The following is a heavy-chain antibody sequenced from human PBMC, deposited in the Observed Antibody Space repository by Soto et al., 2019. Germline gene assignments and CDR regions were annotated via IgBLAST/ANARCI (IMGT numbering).Heavy chain of an antibody. D-gene: IGHD2-2*01. Sequence: EVQLVQSGAEVKKPGESLRISCKGSGYIFTSYWISWVRQMPGKGLEWMGRIDPSDSYTNYSPSYQGYVTMSTDKSISTAYLQWSSLKASDTAMYYCSGRYCSSTTCPRNYSAMDVWGQGTTVTVSS. CDR3: SGRYCSSTTCPRNYSAMDV. CDR2: IDPSDSYT. CDR1: GYIFTSYW. J-gene: IGHJ6*02. V-gene: IGHV5-10-1*03.